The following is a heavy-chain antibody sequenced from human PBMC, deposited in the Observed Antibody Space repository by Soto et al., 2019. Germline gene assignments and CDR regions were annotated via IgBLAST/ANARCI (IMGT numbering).Heavy chain of an antibody. J-gene: IGHJ4*02. V-gene: IGHV3-30-3*01. Sequence: GGSLRLSCAASGFTFSSYAMHWVRQAPGKGLEWVAVISYDGSNKYYADSVKGRFTISRDNSKITLYLQMNSLRAEDTAVFYCARDSRYYDILTGYCNYWGQGTLVTVSS. CDR2: ISYDGSNK. CDR3: ARDSRYYDILTGYCNY. CDR1: GFTFSSYA. D-gene: IGHD3-9*01.